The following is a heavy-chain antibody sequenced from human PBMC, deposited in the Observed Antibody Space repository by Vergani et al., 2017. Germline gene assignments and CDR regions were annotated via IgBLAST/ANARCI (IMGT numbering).Heavy chain of an antibody. V-gene: IGHV3-23*01. D-gene: IGHD6-13*01. CDR2: ISGSGGST. CDR1: GFTFSSYA. CDR3: ARSGSSSWYGDDY. Sequence: EVQLLESGGGLVQPGGSLRLSCAASGFTFSSYAMSWVRQAPGKGLEWVSAISGSGGSTYYADSVKGRFTISRDNAKNSLYLQMNSLGAEDTAVYYCARSGSSSWYGDDYWGQGTLVTVSS. J-gene: IGHJ4*02.